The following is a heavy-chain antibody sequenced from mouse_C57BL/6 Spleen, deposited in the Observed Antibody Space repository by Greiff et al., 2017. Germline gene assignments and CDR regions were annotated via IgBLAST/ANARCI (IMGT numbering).Heavy chain of an antibody. CDR3: ARSTVAYYFDY. Sequence: VKLQESGPELVKPGASVKISCKASGYAFSSSWMNWVKQRPGKGLEWIGRIYPGDGDTNYNGKFKGKATLTADKSSSTAYMQLSSLTSEDSAVYFCARSTVAYYFDYWGQGTTLTVSS. CDR1: GYAFSSSW. CDR2: IYPGDGDT. J-gene: IGHJ2*01. D-gene: IGHD1-1*01. V-gene: IGHV1-82*01.